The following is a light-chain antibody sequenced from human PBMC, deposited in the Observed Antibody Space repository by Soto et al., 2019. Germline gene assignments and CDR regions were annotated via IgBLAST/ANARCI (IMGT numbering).Light chain of an antibody. CDR3: QQYNGYTWT. V-gene: IGKV1-5*03. J-gene: IGKJ1*01. CDR1: QSISTY. CDR2: KAS. Sequence: DIQMTQSPSTLSASVGDRVTITCRASQSISTYLAWYQQKPAKAPKLLIYKASSLQSGVPSRFSGSGSGTEFTLTISSLQPDDFATYYCQQYNGYTWTFGLGTKVDIK.